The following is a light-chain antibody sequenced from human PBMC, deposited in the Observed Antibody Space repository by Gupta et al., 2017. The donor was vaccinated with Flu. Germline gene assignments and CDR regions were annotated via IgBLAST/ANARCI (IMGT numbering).Light chain of an antibody. CDR3: QQDNSLWT. Sequence: SPSTLSASLGDSGTSTGLSRQSISNWLAWYQRKPGKAPRLLIYMASKGETGVTSRFSGSGSGTEFTLTISSLQPDDCAIYYCQQDNSLWTFGQGTKVEIK. J-gene: IGKJ1*01. CDR1: QSISNW. CDR2: MAS. V-gene: IGKV1-5*03.